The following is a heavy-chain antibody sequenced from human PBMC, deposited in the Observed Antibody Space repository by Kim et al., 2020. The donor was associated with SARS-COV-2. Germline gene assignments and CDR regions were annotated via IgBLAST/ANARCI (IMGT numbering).Heavy chain of an antibody. CDR1: GGSISSYY. CDR2: IYYSGST. J-gene: IGHJ4*02. CDR3: ARHLGELRPLDY. D-gene: IGHD3-10*01. V-gene: IGHV4-59*08. Sequence: SETLSLTCTVSGGSISSYYWSWIRQPPGKGLEWIGYIYYSGSTNYNPSLKSRVTISVDTSKNQFSLKLSSVTAADTAVYYCARHLGELRPLDYWGQGTLVTVSS.